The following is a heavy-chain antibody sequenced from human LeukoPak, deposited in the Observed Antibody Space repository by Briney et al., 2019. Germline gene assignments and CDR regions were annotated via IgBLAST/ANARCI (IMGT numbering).Heavy chain of an antibody. V-gene: IGHV3-53*01. J-gene: IGHJ4*02. CDR2: IYSGGST. Sequence: GGSLRLSCAASGFTVSSNYMSWVRQAPGKGLEWVSVIYSGGSTYYADSVRGRFTISRDNSKNTLYLQMNSLRAEDAAVYYCAREIIQLPGYFDYWGQGTLVTVSS. CDR1: GFTVSSNY. D-gene: IGHD5-18*01. CDR3: AREIIQLPGYFDY.